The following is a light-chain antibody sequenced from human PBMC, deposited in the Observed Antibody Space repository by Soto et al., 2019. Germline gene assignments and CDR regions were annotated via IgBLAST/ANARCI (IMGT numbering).Light chain of an antibody. Sequence: EIVLTQSPDTLSLSPGERATLSCRASQSVGSSLAWYQRKPGQAPRLLIYVASNRATGIPARFSGSGSGTAFTLTISSLEPEDFAVYYRQQRSNWPPEVTFGPGTKVDIK. J-gene: IGKJ3*01. V-gene: IGKV3-11*01. CDR3: QQRSNWPPEVT. CDR2: VAS. CDR1: QSVGSS.